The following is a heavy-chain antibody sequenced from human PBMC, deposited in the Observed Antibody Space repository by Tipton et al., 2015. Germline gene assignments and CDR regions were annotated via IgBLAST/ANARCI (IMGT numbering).Heavy chain of an antibody. CDR1: GGSISSYY. V-gene: IGHV4-59*01. Sequence: TLSLTCTISGGSISSYYWSWIRQPPGKGLEWIGYIRKSGSTRYNPSLESRVTISLDTSKNLFSLKPTSVTAADTAVYHCARLWSYDFWSGTSYSFDYWGQGTLVTVSS. D-gene: IGHD3-3*01. CDR3: ARLWSYDFWSGTSYSFDY. CDR2: IRKSGST. J-gene: IGHJ4*02.